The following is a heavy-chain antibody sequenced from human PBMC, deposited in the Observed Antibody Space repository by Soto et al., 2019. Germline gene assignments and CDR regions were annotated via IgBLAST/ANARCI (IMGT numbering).Heavy chain of an antibody. Sequence: EVQLLESGGGLVQPGGSLRLSCAASGFTFSTYAMRWVRQAPGKGLEWVSGITGGGGRGTYYGDSVKGRITSTRDDYKDTLYLQMESLKADDTAVYYWAQCHHNSGGSNGGMDVWGQGTTVPVSS. CDR2: ITGGGGRGT. CDR3: AQCHHNSGGSNGGMDV. J-gene: IGHJ6*02. D-gene: IGHD3-10*01. CDR1: GFTFSTYA. V-gene: IGHV3-23*02.